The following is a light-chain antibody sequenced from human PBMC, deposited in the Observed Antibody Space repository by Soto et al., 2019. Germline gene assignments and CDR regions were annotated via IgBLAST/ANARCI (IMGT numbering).Light chain of an antibody. Sequence: QSALTQPPSASGSPGQRVTISCSGSSSNIGSNTVNWYQHLPGAAPRLLIYSNSQRPSGVPDRFSGSKSGNTASLTISGLQAEDEADYYCSSYTSSSTLVFGTGTKVTVL. V-gene: IGLV1-44*01. CDR3: SSYTSSSTLV. CDR2: SNS. CDR1: SSNIGSNT. J-gene: IGLJ1*01.